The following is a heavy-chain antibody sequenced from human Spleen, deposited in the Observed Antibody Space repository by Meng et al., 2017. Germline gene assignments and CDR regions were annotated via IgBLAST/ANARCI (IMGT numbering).Heavy chain of an antibody. CDR3: ATDLQFIFDL. D-gene: IGHD5-24*01. CDR1: GYSFINYG. CDR2: IDSYNGNT. J-gene: IGHJ2*01. Sequence: ASVKVSCKTSGYSFINYGISWVRQAPGQGLEWMGWIDSYNGNTNYAQKLQGRVTMATDTSTYTAYMELRSLTSDDTAVYYCATDLQFIFDLWGRGTLVTVSS. V-gene: IGHV1-18*01.